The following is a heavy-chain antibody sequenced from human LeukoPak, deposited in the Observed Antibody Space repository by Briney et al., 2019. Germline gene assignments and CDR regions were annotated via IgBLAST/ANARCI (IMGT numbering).Heavy chain of an antibody. D-gene: IGHD2-15*01. CDR1: GGSISSSSYY. V-gene: IGHV4-39*07. Sequence: PSETLSLTCTVSGGSISSSSYYWGWIRQPPGKGLEWIGSIYYSGSTNYNPSLKSRVTVSVDKSKNQFSLKLSSVTAADTAVYYCARGDWSIGPRQYYFDYWGQGTLVTVSS. CDR3: ARGDWSIGPRQYYFDY. CDR2: IYYSGST. J-gene: IGHJ4*02.